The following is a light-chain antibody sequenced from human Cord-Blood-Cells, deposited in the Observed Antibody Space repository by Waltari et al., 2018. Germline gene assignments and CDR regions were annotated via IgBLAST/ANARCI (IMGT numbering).Light chain of an antibody. CDR1: QRVSSY. CDR3: QQRSNWPPMYT. V-gene: IGKV3-11*01. Sequence: EIVLTHSPATLSLSPGERATPSCRASQRVSSYLAWYQQKPGQASRLLIYGASNRATCIPARFSGSWSGTDFTLTISSLGPEDFAVYYCQQRSNWPPMYTFGQGTKLGIK. CDR2: GAS. J-gene: IGKJ2*01.